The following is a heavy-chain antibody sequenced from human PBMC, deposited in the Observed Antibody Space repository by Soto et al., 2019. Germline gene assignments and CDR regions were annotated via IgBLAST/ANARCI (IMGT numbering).Heavy chain of an antibody. CDR3: ARTVTTSAFDI. J-gene: IGHJ3*02. CDR1: GGSISSSSYY. V-gene: IGHV4-39*01. CDR2: IYYSGST. D-gene: IGHD4-17*01. Sequence: QLQLQESGPGLVKPSETLSLTCTVSGGSISSSSYYWGWIRQPPGKGLEWIGSIYYSGSTYYNPSLKSRVTISVDTSKNQFSLKLSSVTAADTDVYYCARTVTTSAFDIWGQGTMVTVSS.